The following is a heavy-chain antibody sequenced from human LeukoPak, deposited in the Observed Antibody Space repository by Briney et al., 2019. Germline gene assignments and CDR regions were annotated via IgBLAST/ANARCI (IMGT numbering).Heavy chain of an antibody. CDR1: GYTFTSYA. V-gene: IGHV1-3*01. D-gene: IGHD2-15*01. Sequence: ASVKVSCKASGYTFTSYAMHWVRQAPGQRLEWMGWINAGNGNTKYSQKFQGRVTITRDTSASTAYMELSSLRSEDTAVYYCARDPGDCSGVSCYGPLYYFDYWGQGTLVTVSS. J-gene: IGHJ4*02. CDR3: ARDPGDCSGVSCYGPLYYFDY. CDR2: INAGNGNT.